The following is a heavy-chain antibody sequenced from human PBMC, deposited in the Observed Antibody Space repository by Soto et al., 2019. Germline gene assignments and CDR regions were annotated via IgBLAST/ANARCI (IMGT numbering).Heavy chain of an antibody. V-gene: IGHV1-8*01. D-gene: IGHD6-13*01. CDR1: GYTFTSYD. CDR3: ASGYSSSWWIKYYYYGMDV. Sequence: ASVKVSCKASGYTFTSYDINWMRQATGQGLEWMGWMNPNSGNTGYAQKFQGRVTMTRNTSISTAYMELTSLRSEETAVYYFASGYSSSWWIKYYYYGMDVWGQGTTVTVSS. CDR2: MNPNSGNT. J-gene: IGHJ6*02.